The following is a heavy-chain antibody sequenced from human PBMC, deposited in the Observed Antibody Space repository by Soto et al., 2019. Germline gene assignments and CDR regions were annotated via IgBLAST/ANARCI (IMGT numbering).Heavy chain of an antibody. CDR1: GGSISSYY. V-gene: IGHV4-4*07. CDR3: AREWIYDSSGYYSPAWFDP. D-gene: IGHD3-22*01. J-gene: IGHJ5*02. Sequence: SETLSLTCTVSGGSISSYYWSWIRQPAGKGLEWIGRIYTSGSTNYNPSLKSRVTMSVDTSKNQFSLKLSSVTAADTAVYYCAREWIYDSSGYYSPAWFDPWGQGTLVTVSS. CDR2: IYTSGST.